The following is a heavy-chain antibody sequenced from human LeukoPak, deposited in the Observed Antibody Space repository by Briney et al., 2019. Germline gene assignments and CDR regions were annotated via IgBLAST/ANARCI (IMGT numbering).Heavy chain of an antibody. V-gene: IGHV4-4*07. CDR2: IYTSGST. J-gene: IGHJ6*03. D-gene: IGHD6-19*01. CDR3: ARVGAVAAIPYYYYYMDV. CDR1: GGSISSYY. Sequence: PSETLSLTCTVSGGSISSYYWSLIRQPAGKGLEWIGRIYTSGSTNYNPSLKSRVTMSVDTSKNQFSLKLSSVTAADTAVYYCARVGAVAAIPYYYYYMDVWGKGTTVTVSS.